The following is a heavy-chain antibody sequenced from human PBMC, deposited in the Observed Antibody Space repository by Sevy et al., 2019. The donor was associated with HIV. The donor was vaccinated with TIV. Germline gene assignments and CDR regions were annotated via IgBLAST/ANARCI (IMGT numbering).Heavy chain of an antibody. J-gene: IGHJ4*02. CDR2: ISSSSSYM. CDR1: GFTFSSYS. D-gene: IGHD6-13*01. CDR3: ATLGGSSSWYGDTYYFDY. Sequence: GGSLRLSCAASGFTFSSYSMNWVRQAPGKGLEWVSSISSSSSYMYYADSVKGRFTISRDNAKNSLYLQMNSLRAEDTAVYYCATLGGSSSWYGDTYYFDYWCQGTLVTVSS. V-gene: IGHV3-21*01.